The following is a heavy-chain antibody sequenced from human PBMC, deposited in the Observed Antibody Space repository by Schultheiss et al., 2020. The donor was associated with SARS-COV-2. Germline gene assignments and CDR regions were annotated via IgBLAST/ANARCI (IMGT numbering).Heavy chain of an antibody. CDR2: IYYSGST. Sequence: SETLSLTCTVSGGSISSGGYYWSWIRQPPGKGLEWIGYIYYSGSTNYNPSLKSRVTISVDTSKNQFSLKLSSVTAADTAVYYCARVGYSSSWYAYYFDYWGQGTLVTVSS. D-gene: IGHD6-13*01. V-gene: IGHV4-61*08. CDR1: GGSISSGGYY. CDR3: ARVGYSSSWYAYYFDY. J-gene: IGHJ4*02.